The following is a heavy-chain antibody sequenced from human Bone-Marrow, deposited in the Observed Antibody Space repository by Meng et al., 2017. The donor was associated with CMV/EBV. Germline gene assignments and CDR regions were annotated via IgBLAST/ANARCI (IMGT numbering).Heavy chain of an antibody. V-gene: IGHV4-59*01. CDR2: IYYSGST. Sequence: SETLSLTCTVSGGSISSYYWSWIRQPPGKGLEWIGYIYYSGSTNYNPSLKSRVTISVDTSKKQFSLKLSSVTAADTAVYYCARDGAHETILGVVHYYGMDVWGQGTTVTVSS. D-gene: IGHD3-3*01. CDR1: GGSISSYY. CDR3: ARDGAHETILGVVHYYGMDV. J-gene: IGHJ6*02.